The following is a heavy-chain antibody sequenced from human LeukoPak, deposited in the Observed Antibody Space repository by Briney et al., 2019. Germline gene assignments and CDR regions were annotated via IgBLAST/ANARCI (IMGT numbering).Heavy chain of an antibody. D-gene: IGHD2-8*01. CDR3: ARLNGYLDY. CDR1: GGSFSGYY. Sequence: PSETLSLTCAVYGGSFSGYYWSWIRQPPGKGLEWIGSIYYSGSTYYNPSLKSRVTISVDTSKNQFSLKLSSVTAADTAVYYCARLNGYLDYWGQGTLVTVSS. CDR2: IYYSGST. V-gene: IGHV4-34*01. J-gene: IGHJ4*02.